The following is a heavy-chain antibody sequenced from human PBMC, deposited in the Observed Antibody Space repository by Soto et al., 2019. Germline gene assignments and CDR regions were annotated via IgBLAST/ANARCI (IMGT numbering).Heavy chain of an antibody. J-gene: IGHJ4*02. CDR2: IKQDGSET. CDR3: ARVDDSAWYTRDY. V-gene: IGHV3-7*01. D-gene: IGHD6-19*01. CDR1: GFTFSTYW. Sequence: LRLSCGASGFTFSTYWMNWVRQAPGKGLEWVANIKQDGSETSYVDSVKGRFTISRDNAKNSLYLQMNSLRAEDTAVYYCARVDDSAWYTRDYWGQGTLVTVSS.